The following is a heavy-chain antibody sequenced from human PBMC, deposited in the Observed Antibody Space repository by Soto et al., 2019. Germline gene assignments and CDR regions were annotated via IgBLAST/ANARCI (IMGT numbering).Heavy chain of an antibody. CDR3: AKDKYYYDSSGLTYFDY. CDR1: GFTFSSYG. CDR2: ISYDGSNK. Sequence: SLRLSCAASGFTFSSYGMHWVRQAPGKGLEWVAVISYDGSNKYYEDSVKGRFTISRDNSKNTLYLQMNSLRAEDTAVYYCAKDKYYYDSSGLTYFDYWGQGTLVTVSS. D-gene: IGHD3-22*01. V-gene: IGHV3-30*18. J-gene: IGHJ4*02.